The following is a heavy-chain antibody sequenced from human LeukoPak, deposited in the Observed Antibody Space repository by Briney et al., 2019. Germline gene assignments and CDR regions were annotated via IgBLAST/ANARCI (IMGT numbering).Heavy chain of an antibody. V-gene: IGHV3-53*01. D-gene: IGHD1-7*01. J-gene: IGHJ2*01. CDR2: IYSGGNT. Sequence: GSLRLSCAASGFTVSSNYMNWVRQAPGKGLEWISIIYSGGNTYYSDSVKGRFTISRDTSKNTVYLQMNSLRAEDTAVYCCARGELTGHWYIDLWGRGTLVTVSS. CDR1: GFTVSSNY. CDR3: ARGELTGHWYIDL.